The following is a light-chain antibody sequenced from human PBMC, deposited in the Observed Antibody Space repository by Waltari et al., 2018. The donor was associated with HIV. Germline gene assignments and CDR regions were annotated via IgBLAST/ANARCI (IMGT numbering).Light chain of an antibody. J-gene: IGKJ4*01. Sequence: DILLTQSPATISVSPGRSVTVSCRASQNVDDNLAWYQQKPGQSPRLLIYHSSVRAGGVPTRFGGAGSATTFTLTITGLQSEDFSLYFCQQYHHWPPLTFGGGSRVELK. CDR2: HSS. CDR3: QQYHHWPPLT. V-gene: IGKV3D-15*01. CDR1: QNVDDN.